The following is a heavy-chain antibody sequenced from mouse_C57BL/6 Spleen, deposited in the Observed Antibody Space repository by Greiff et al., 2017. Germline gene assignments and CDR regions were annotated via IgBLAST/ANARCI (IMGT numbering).Heavy chain of an antibody. CDR3: ARPRDYYGSSYDAMDY. V-gene: IGHV5-17*01. Sequence: EVQVVESGGGLVKPGGSLKLSCAASGFTFSDYGMHWVRQAPEKGLEWVAYISSGSSTIYYADTVKGRFTISRDNAKNTLFLQMTSLRSEDTAMYYCARPRDYYGSSYDAMDYWGQGTSVTVSS. CDR2: ISSGSSTI. CDR1: GFTFSDYG. J-gene: IGHJ4*01. D-gene: IGHD1-1*01.